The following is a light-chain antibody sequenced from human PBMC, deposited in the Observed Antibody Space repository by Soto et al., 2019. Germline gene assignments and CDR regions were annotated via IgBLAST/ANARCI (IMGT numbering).Light chain of an antibody. J-gene: IGKJ1*01. V-gene: IGKV3-15*01. Sequence: ETVMTQSPATLSVSPGEGATLSCRASQSVGSSLAWYPHKPGQAPRLLIYGATTRATGIPPRFSGSGYGAEFTLTINSLQSEDFELYYCQQRSHWPQTLGQGTKVDIQ. CDR1: QSVGSS. CDR2: GAT. CDR3: QQRSHWPQT.